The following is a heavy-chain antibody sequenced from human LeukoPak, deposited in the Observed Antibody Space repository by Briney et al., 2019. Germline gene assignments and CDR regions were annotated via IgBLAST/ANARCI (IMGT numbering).Heavy chain of an antibody. CDR3: AKELRGGYYYYYMDV. D-gene: IGHD3-10*01. CDR2: TSYDGTNQ. CDR1: GFIFSSSA. J-gene: IGHJ6*03. V-gene: IGHV3-30*18. Sequence: GTSLRLSCVASGFIFSSSAVHWVRQAPGKGLEWVGVTSYDGTNQNYADSVKGRFSISRDNSKNTVYLQVDSLRRDDTAVYYCAKELRGGYYYYYMDVWGKGTTVTVSS.